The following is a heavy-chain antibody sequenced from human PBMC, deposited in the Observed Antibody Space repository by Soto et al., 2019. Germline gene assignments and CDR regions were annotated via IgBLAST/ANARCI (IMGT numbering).Heavy chain of an antibody. CDR1: GGXXXXXGYY. D-gene: IGHD3-10*01. CDR2: IYYSGST. Sequence: QVQLQESGPGLVKPSQTLSLTCTVSGGXXXXXGYYWSWIRQHPGKGLEWIGYIYYSGSTYYNPSXKSXVXXXXXTSXNQFSLKLSSVTAADTAVYYCAREPVIWGQGTLVTVSS. J-gene: IGHJ4*02. CDR3: AREPVI. V-gene: IGHV4-31*03.